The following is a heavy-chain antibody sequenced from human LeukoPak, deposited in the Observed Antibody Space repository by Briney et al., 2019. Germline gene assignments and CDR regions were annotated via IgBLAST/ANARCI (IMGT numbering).Heavy chain of an antibody. V-gene: IGHV3-66*01. Sequence: GGSLRLSCAASGFTVSSNYMSWVRQAPGKGLEWVSVIYSGGSTYYADSVKGRFTISRDNSKNTLYLQMNSLRAEDTAVYYCARGRYNWNFDYWGQGSLVTVSS. CDR3: ARGRYNWNFDY. CDR2: IYSGGST. D-gene: IGHD1-1*01. CDR1: GFTVSSNY. J-gene: IGHJ4*02.